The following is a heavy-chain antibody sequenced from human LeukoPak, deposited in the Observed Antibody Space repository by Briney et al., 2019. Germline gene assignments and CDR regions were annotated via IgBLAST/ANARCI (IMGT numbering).Heavy chain of an antibody. CDR2: ISGSGGST. Sequence: GGSLRLSCAASGFTFSSYGMSWVRQAPGKGLEWVSAISGSGGSTYYADSVKGRFTISRDNSKNTLYLQMNSLRAEDTAVYYCARGRGTISYFDYWGQGTLVTVSS. D-gene: IGHD1-26*01. V-gene: IGHV3-23*01. CDR3: ARGRGTISYFDY. CDR1: GFTFSSYG. J-gene: IGHJ4*02.